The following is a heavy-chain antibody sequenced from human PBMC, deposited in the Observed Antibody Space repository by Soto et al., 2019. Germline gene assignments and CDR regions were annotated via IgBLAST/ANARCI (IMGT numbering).Heavy chain of an antibody. CDR1: GGSVSSGDYF. CDR2: IYYSGST. D-gene: IGHD3-10*01. V-gene: IGHV4-61*08. J-gene: IGHJ6*04. CDR3: ARSPNYYYYGLDV. Sequence: PSETLSLTCTVSGGSVSSGDYFWSWLRQSPGKRLEWIAYIYYSGSTNYNPSLKSRATISVDTSKSQVSLTLTSMTAADAALYYCARSPNYYYYGLDVWGKGTAVTVSS.